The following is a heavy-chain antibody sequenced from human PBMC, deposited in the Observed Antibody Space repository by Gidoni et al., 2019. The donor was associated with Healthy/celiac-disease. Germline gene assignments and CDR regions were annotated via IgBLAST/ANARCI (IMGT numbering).Heavy chain of an antibody. CDR1: GYSFTSYW. J-gene: IGHJ3*02. Sequence: EVKLVQSGAAVKKPGESMKISCKRSGYSFTSYWIGWVRQMPGKGLGWMGIIYPVDSDTRYSPSFQGQVTISADKSISTAYVQWSSLKASDTAMYYCASWLGEPVGYAFDIWGQGTMVTVSS. V-gene: IGHV5-51*01. CDR3: ASWLGEPVGYAFDI. CDR2: IYPVDSDT. D-gene: IGHD6-19*01.